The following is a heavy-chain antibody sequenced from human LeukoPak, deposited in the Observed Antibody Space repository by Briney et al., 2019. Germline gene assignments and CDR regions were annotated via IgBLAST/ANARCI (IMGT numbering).Heavy chain of an antibody. V-gene: IGHV4-59*01. CDR3: AREYCSGGSCYSAD. J-gene: IGHJ4*02. CDR1: GGSISSYY. CDR2: IYYSGST. Sequence: PSETLSLTCTVSGGSISSYYWSWIRQPPGKGLKWIGYIYYSGSTNYNPSLKSRVTISVDTSKNQFSLKLSSVTAADTAVYYCAREYCSGGSCYSADWGQGTLVTVSS. D-gene: IGHD2-15*01.